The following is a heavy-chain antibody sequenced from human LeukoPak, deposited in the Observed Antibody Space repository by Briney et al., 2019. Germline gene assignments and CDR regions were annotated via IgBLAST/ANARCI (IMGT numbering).Heavy chain of an antibody. J-gene: IGHJ4*02. CDR1: GFTFTDNW. Sequence: GGSLRLSCAASGFTFTDNWMHWVRQAPGKGLMWVARISGDGSTTSYADSVKGRFTISRDNAKNTLFLQMNSLRAEDTAVYFCASWAYCGRDCYSHGSYFDYWGQGSLVTVSS. CDR3: ASWAYCGRDCYSHGSYFDY. CDR2: ISGDGSTT. V-gene: IGHV3-74*01. D-gene: IGHD2-21*02.